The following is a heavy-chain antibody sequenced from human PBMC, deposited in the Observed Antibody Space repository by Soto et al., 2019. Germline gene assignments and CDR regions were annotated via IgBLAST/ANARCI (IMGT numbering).Heavy chain of an antibody. D-gene: IGHD4-17*01. CDR1: GGTFSSYT. CDR2: IIPILGIA. V-gene: IGHV1-69*02. Sequence: ASVKVSCKASGGTFSSYTISWVRQAPGQGLEWMGRIIPILGIANYAQKFQGRVTITADKSTSTAYMELSSLRSEDTAVYYCARETTVKENRRGNAFDIWGQGTMVTVSS. J-gene: IGHJ3*02. CDR3: ARETTVKENRRGNAFDI.